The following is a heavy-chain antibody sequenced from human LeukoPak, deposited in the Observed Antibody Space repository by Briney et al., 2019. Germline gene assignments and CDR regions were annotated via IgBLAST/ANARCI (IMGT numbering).Heavy chain of an antibody. J-gene: IGHJ3*02. CDR1: GGSISSYY. Sequence: PSETLSLTCTVSGGSISSYYWSWIRQPPGKGLEWIGEINHSGSTNYNPSLKSRVTISVDTSKNQFSLKLSSVTAADTAVYYCAQSYYGDYVWSAFDIWGQGTMVTVSS. CDR2: INHSGST. V-gene: IGHV4-34*01. CDR3: AQSYYGDYVWSAFDI. D-gene: IGHD4-17*01.